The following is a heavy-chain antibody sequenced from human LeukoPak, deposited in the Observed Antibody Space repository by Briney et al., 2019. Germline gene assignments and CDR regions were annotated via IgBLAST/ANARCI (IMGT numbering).Heavy chain of an antibody. CDR2: INPNSGGT. D-gene: IGHD3-9*01. V-gene: IGHV1-2*02. CDR3: ARVNDILTGYYPRIYYFDY. J-gene: IGHJ4*02. CDR1: GYTFTGYY. Sequence: ASVKVSCKASGYTFTGYYMHWVRQAPGQGLDWMGWINPNSGGTNYAQKFQGRVTMTRDTSISTAYMELSRLRSDDTAVYYCARVNDILTGYYPRIYYFDYWGQGTLVAVSS.